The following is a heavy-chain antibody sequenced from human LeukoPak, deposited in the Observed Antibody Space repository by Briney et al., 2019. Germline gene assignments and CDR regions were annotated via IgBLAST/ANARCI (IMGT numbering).Heavy chain of an antibody. D-gene: IGHD1-7*01. CDR3: ARVADWNYIFDY. CDR1: GGSFSGYY. J-gene: IGHJ4*02. V-gene: IGHV4-34*01. CDR2: INHSGST. Sequence: SETLSLTCAVYGGSFSGYYWSWIRQPPGKGLEWIGEINHSGSTYYNPSLKSRVTISVDRSKNQFSLKLSSVTAADTAVYYCARVADWNYIFDYWGQGTLVTVSS.